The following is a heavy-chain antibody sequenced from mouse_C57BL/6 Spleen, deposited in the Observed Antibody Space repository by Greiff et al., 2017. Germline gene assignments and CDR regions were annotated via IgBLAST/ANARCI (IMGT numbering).Heavy chain of an antibody. CDR3: ARSGELTGTPYYFDY. CDR2: IHPNSGST. V-gene: IGHV1-64*01. CDR1: GYTFTSYW. Sequence: QVQLQQPGAELVKPGASVKLSCKASGYTFTSYWMHWVKQRPGQGLEWIGMIHPNSGSTNYNEKFKSKATLTVDKSSSTAYMQLSSLTSEDSAVYYCARSGELTGTPYYFDYWGQVTTLTVSS. J-gene: IGHJ2*01. D-gene: IGHD4-1*01.